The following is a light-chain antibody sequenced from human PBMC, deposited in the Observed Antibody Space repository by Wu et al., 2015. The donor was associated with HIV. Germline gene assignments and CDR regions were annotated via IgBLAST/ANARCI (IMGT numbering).Light chain of an antibody. CDR3: QQYNNWPSWT. J-gene: IGKJ1*01. V-gene: IGKV3-15*01. CDR2: GAS. CDR1: QSVSSN. Sequence: EIVMTQSPATLSVSPGERATLSCRASQSVSSNLAWYQQKPGQAPRLLIYGASTRATGIPARFSGSGSGTDFTLTISSLQSEDFAVYYCQQYNNWPSWTFGQGTKVE.